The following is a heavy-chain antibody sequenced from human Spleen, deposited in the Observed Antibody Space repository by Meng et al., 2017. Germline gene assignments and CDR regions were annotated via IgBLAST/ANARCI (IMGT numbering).Heavy chain of an antibody. CDR3: GDDFWC. V-gene: IGHV3-30-3*01. CDR1: GFTFSSYA. CDR2: ISYDGSNK. J-gene: IGHJ4*02. D-gene: IGHD3-3*01. Sequence: VQLVESGGGLVQPGGSLRLSCAASGFTFSSYAMHWVRQAPGKGLEWVAVISYDGSNKYYADSVKGRFTISRDNSKNTLYLQMNGLRAEDTAVYYCGDDFWCWGQGTLVTVSS.